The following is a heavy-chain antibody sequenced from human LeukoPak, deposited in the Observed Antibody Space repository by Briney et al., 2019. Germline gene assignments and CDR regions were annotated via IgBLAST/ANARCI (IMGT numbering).Heavy chain of an antibody. Sequence: SETLSLTCTVSGGSISSYYWSWIRQPPGKGLEWIGYIYYSGSTNYNPSLKSRVTISVDTSKNQFSLKLSSVTAADTAVYYCARDYYDSSDYWGQGTLVTVSS. CDR2: IYYSGST. CDR1: GGSISSYY. V-gene: IGHV4-59*01. J-gene: IGHJ4*02. D-gene: IGHD3-22*01. CDR3: ARDYYDSSDY.